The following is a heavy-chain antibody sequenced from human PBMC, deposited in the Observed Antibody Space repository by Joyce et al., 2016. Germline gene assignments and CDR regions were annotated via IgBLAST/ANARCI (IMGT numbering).Heavy chain of an antibody. CDR1: GYRFPSYW. CDR2: TCLDHSDT. Sequence: EVQLVQSGAEVKKPGESLKISCTGSGYRFPSYWIGRVRQMPGKGLEWMRSTCLDHSDTRNSPAFQGQVTISADKSISTAYLQWSSLKASDTAMYYCARRPYEYDSSGYYYFENWGQGTLVTVSS. CDR3: ARRPYEYDSSGYYYFEN. J-gene: IGHJ4*02. V-gene: IGHV5-51*01. D-gene: IGHD3-22*01.